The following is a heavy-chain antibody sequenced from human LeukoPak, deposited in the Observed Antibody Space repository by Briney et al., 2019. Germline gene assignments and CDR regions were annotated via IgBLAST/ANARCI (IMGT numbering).Heavy chain of an antibody. V-gene: IGHV3-74*01. Sequence: PGGSLRLSCAASGFTFSSYWMHWVRQAPGKGLVWVSRINSDGSSTSHGDSVKGRFTISRDNAKNTLYLQMNSLRAEDTAVYYCARSAARTVSPRPATFDYWGQGTLVTVSS. D-gene: IGHD2-15*01. J-gene: IGHJ4*02. CDR3: ARSAARTVSPRPATFDY. CDR1: GFTFSSYW. CDR2: INSDGSST.